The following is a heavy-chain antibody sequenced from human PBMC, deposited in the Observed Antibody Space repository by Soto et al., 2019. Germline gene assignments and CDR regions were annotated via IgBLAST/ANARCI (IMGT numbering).Heavy chain of an antibody. Sequence: SETLSLACTVSGASISSYYWNWIRQPPGKGLEWIGYISNFGSTNYNPSLKSRVTISVDTSKNQFSLKLSSVTAADTAVYYCARGLYDRTGYYYEWFDPWGQGTLVTVSS. V-gene: IGHV4-59*01. CDR1: GASISSYY. CDR2: ISNFGST. J-gene: IGHJ5*02. CDR3: ARGLYDRTGYYYEWFDP. D-gene: IGHD3-22*01.